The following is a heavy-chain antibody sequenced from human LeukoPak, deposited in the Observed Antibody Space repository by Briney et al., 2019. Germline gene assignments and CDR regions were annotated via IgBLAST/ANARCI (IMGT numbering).Heavy chain of an antibody. CDR3: ARIRNYGSGTYIPFVDY. CDR1: GGSISNYY. J-gene: IGHJ4*02. Sequence: KASETLSLTCTVSGGSISNYYWSWIRQPPGKGLEWIGYLYYSGSANHNPSLKSRVTISLDTSKNQFSLKLSSVTAADTAVYYCARIRNYGSGTYIPFVDYWGQGTLVTVSS. V-gene: IGHV4-59*01. CDR2: LYYSGSA. D-gene: IGHD3-10*01.